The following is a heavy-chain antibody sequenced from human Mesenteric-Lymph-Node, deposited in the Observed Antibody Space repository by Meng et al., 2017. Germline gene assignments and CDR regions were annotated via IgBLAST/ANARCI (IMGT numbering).Heavy chain of an antibody. CDR2: INPHTGGI. J-gene: IGHJ4*02. CDR1: GYTFTVYY. Sequence: QVQLVQSGAEVQKPGASVKVSCKASGYTFTVYYMHWVRQAPGQGLEWMGRINPHTGGINYAQEFQGRVAMTRDTSISTAYMELSRLRTDDTAVYYCAKIGSNHQFDLWGQGTLVTVSS. CDR3: AKIGSNHQFDL. D-gene: IGHD4-11*01. V-gene: IGHV1-2*06.